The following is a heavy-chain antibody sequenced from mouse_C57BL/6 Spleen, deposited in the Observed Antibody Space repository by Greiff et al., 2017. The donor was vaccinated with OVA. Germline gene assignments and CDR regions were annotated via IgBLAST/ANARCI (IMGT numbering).Heavy chain of an antibody. Sequence: VQLQQPGAELVMPGASVKLSCKASGYTFTSYWMHWVKQRPGQGLEWIGEIDPSDSYTNYNQKFKGKSTLTVDKSSSTAYMQLSSLTSEDSAVYYCARRDGTGTDYWGQGTTLTVSS. CDR3: ARRDGTGTDY. J-gene: IGHJ2*01. V-gene: IGHV1-69*01. CDR1: GYTFTSYW. CDR2: IDPSDSYT. D-gene: IGHD4-1*01.